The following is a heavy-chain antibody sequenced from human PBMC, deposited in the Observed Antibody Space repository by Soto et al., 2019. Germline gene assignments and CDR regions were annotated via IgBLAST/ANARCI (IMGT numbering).Heavy chain of an antibody. CDR2: ISYDGSNK. Sequence: GGSLRLSCAASGFTFSSYAMHWVRQAPGKGLEWVAVISYDGSNKYYADSVKGRFTISRDNSKNTLYLQMNSLRAEDTAVFYCASTSIVWFGELLYHGMDVWGQGTTVTVSS. D-gene: IGHD3-10*01. V-gene: IGHV3-30-3*01. J-gene: IGHJ6*02. CDR1: GFTFSSYA. CDR3: ASTSIVWFGELLYHGMDV.